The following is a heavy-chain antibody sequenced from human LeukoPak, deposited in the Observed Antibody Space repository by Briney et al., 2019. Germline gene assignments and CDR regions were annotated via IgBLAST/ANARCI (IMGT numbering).Heavy chain of an antibody. J-gene: IGHJ4*02. V-gene: IGHV3-7*01. Sequence: AGGSLRLSCAASGFTFSSCWMSWVRQAPGKGLEWVANIKQDGSEKYYVDSVKGRFTISRDNAKNSLYLQMNRLRAEDTAVYYCATEGATGGSFDYWGQGTLVTVSS. CDR2: IKQDGSEK. CDR1: GFTFSSCW. CDR3: ATEGATGGSFDY. D-gene: IGHD3-10*01.